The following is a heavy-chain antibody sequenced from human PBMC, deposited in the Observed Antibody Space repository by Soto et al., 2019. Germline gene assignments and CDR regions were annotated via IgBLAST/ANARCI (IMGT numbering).Heavy chain of an antibody. Sequence: PSETLSLTCTVSGGSISSYYWSWIRQPPGKGLEWIRYIFYSGFTNYNPSLKSRVTISVDTSKNQFSLKLNSMTAADTAVYYCAREGYSSSSFDYWGQGTLVTVSS. CDR2: IFYSGFT. V-gene: IGHV4-59*01. CDR3: AREGYSSSSFDY. D-gene: IGHD6-6*01. J-gene: IGHJ4*02. CDR1: GGSISSYY.